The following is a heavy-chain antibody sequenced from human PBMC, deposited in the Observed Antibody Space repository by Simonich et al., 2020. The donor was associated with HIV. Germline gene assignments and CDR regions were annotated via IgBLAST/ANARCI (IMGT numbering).Heavy chain of an antibody. CDR3: ARCLLSSTMTTRWFDP. D-gene: IGHD4-17*01. Sequence: QVQLQQWGAGVLKPSETLSLTCAVYGGSFSDYYWSWIRQPPGKGLEWIGEINHRGSINYNPSLKSRVTMSVDTSKNQFSLKLSSVTAADTAVYYCARCLLSSTMTTRWFDPWGQGTLVTVSS. CDR2: INHRGSI. J-gene: IGHJ5*02. V-gene: IGHV4-34*02. CDR1: GGSFSDYY.